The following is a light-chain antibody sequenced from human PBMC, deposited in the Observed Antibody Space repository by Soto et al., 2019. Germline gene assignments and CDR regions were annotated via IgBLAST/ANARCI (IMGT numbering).Light chain of an antibody. J-gene: IGKJ3*01. CDR1: QGISNY. CDR3: QKYNSAPLFT. Sequence: DIQMTQSPSSLSTSVGDRVTITCRASQGISNYLAWYQQKPGKVPKLLIYAASTLQSGVPSRFSGSGSGTDFTLTISSLQPEDVATYYCQKYNSAPLFTFGPGTKVDIK. V-gene: IGKV1-27*01. CDR2: AAS.